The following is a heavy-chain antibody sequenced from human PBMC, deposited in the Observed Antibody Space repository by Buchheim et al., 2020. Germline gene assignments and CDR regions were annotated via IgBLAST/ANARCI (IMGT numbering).Heavy chain of an antibody. J-gene: IGHJ6*02. CDR2: IYTSGST. CDR3: ARVPGYYYGSGSYSSSGMDV. Sequence: QVQLQESGPGLVKPSQTLSLTCTVSGGSISSGSYYWSWIRQPAGKGLEWIGRIYTSGSTNYNPSLKSRVTISVDTSKNQFSLKLSSVTAADTAVYYCARVPGYYYGSGSYSSSGMDVWGQGTT. CDR1: GGSISSGSYY. D-gene: IGHD3-10*01. V-gene: IGHV4-61*02.